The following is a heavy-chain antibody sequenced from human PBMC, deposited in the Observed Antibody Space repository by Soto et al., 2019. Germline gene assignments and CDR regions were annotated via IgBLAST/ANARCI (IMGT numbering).Heavy chain of an antibody. Sequence: QLQLQESGPGLVKPSETLSLTCTVSGGSISSSDFYWGWLRQPPGKGLDFIGSMYYSGTTYYNPSLKNRITIYVDTSKNQFSLKLISVTAADTAVYYCAVVDSTGNWFDPWGQGALVTVSS. CDR1: GGSISSSDFY. CDR2: MYYSGTT. V-gene: IGHV4-39*01. J-gene: IGHJ5*02. D-gene: IGHD3-22*01. CDR3: AVVDSTGNWFDP.